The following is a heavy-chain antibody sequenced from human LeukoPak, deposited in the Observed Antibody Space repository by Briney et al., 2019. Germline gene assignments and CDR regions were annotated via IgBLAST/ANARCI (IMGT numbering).Heavy chain of an antibody. V-gene: IGHV1-24*01. CDR2: FDPEDGET. Sequence: ASVKVSCKVSGYTLTELSMHWVRQAPGKGLEWMGGFDPEDGETIYAQKSQGRVTMTEDTSTDTAYMELSSLRSEDTAVYYCATVADCSSTSCYSLFDWGQGTLVTVSS. CDR3: ATVADCSSTSCYSLFD. D-gene: IGHD2-2*01. J-gene: IGHJ4*02. CDR1: GYTLTELS.